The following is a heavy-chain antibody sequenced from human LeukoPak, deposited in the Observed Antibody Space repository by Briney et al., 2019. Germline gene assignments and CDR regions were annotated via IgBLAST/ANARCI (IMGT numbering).Heavy chain of an antibody. CDR1: GGTFSSYA. V-gene: IGHV1-69*01. J-gene: IGHJ4*02. CDR2: IIPIFGTA. D-gene: IGHD2-2*01. CDR3: ATAGYCSSTSCYYFDY. Sequence: SVKVSCKASGGTFSSYAISWVRQAPGQGLEWMGGIIPIFGTANYAQKFQGRVTITVDESTSTAYMELSSLRSEDTAVYYCATAGYCSSTSCYYFDYWGQGTLVTVSS.